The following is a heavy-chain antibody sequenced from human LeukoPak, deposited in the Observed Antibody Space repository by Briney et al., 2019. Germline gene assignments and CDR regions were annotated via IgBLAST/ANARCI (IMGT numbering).Heavy chain of an antibody. D-gene: IGHD6-13*01. J-gene: IGHJ3*02. CDR3: ARDRGAAADDAFDI. Sequence: PSETLSLTCTVSGGSISSYYWSWIRQPAGKGLEWIGRIYTSGSTNYNPSLKSRVTMSVDTSKNQFSLKLSSVTAADTAVYYCARDRGAAADDAFDIWGQGTMVTVSS. CDR1: GGSISSYY. CDR2: IYTSGST. V-gene: IGHV4-4*07.